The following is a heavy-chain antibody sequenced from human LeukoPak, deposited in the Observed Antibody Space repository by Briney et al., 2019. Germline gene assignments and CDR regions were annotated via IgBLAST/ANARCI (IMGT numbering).Heavy chain of an antibody. CDR2: ISAYSGNT. V-gene: IGHV1-18*01. CDR1: GYTFTSYA. D-gene: IGHD3-10*01. CDR3: ARVEEVRGGITSFDY. J-gene: IGHJ4*02. Sequence: ASVKVSCKASGYTFTSYAISWVRQAPGQGLEWMGWISAYSGNTNYAQKLQGRVTVTTDTSTSTAYMELRSLTSDDTAIYYCARVEEVRGGITSFDYWGQGPRSPSPQ.